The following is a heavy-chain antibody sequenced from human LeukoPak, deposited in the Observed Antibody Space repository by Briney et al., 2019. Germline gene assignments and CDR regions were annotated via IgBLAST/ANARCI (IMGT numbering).Heavy chain of an antibody. Sequence: SETLSLTCTVSGGSISSYYWSWIRQPPGKGLEWIGYIYYSGSTNYNPTLKSRVTISVDTSKNQFSLKLSSVTAAATAVYYCARDYYDSSGYYYVKGLPTPNYYYYGMDVWGQGTTVTVSS. D-gene: IGHD3-22*01. CDR1: GGSISSYY. CDR3: ARDYYDSSGYYYVKGLPTPNYYYYGMDV. CDR2: IYYSGST. J-gene: IGHJ6*02. V-gene: IGHV4-59*12.